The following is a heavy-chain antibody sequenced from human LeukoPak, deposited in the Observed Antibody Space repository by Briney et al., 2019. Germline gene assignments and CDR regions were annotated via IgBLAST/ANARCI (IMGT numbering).Heavy chain of an antibody. J-gene: IGHJ4*02. V-gene: IGHV3-30*03. CDR1: GFTFSSYG. Sequence: GRSLRLSCAASGFTFSSYGMHWVRQAPGKGLEWVAVISYDGSNKYYADSVKVRFTISRDNSKNTLYLQMNSLRAEDTAVYYCAINGLGSYGSGSYIDYWGQGTLVTVSS. CDR2: ISYDGSNK. CDR3: AINGLGSYGSGSYIDY. D-gene: IGHD3-10*01.